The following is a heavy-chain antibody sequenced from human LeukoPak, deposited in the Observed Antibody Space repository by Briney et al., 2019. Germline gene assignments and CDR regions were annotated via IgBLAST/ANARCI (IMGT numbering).Heavy chain of an antibody. CDR1: GGSISGSSNY. CDR2: IYYGGST. J-gene: IGHJ4*02. CDR3: ARDDSGLDY. Sequence: SETLSLTCTVSGGSISGSSNYWSWIRQPPGKGLEWIGYIYYGGSTNYNPSLKSRVTISVDTSKNQFSLKLNSVTAADTAVYYCARDDSGLDYWGQGTLVAVSS. V-gene: IGHV4-61*01. D-gene: IGHD2-15*01.